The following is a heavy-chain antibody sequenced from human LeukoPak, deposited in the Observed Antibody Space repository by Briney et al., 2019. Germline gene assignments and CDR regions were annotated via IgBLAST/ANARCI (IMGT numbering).Heavy chain of an antibody. Sequence: GGSLRLSCVASGFTFSSYGMHWVRQAPGKGLEWVAFTRYDGSNKYYADPVKGRFTISRDNSKNTLFLQMNNLRAEDTAKYYCAKSLLTTAAGTGRAFDIWGQGTMVTVSS. V-gene: IGHV3-30*02. CDR2: TRYDGSNK. J-gene: IGHJ3*02. CDR1: GFTFSSYG. D-gene: IGHD2/OR15-2a*01. CDR3: AKSLLTTAAGTGRAFDI.